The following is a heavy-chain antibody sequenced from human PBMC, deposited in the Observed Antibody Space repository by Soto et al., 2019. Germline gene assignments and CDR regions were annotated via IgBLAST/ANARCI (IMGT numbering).Heavy chain of an antibody. CDR1: GFSFSNSE. D-gene: IGHD2-21*01. Sequence: GSLRPPFAASGFSFSNSEMNWIRQAPGKGLEWVSHMTGSGSAIYYADSVKGRFTISRDNAKNSLYLHLNSLRAEDTALYYCARSGGDYRPFDSWGQGTLVTV. J-gene: IGHJ4*02. CDR2: MTGSGSAI. CDR3: ARSGGDYRPFDS. V-gene: IGHV3-48*03.